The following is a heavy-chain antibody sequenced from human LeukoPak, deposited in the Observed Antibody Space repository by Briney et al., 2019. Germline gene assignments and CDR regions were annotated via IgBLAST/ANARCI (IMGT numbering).Heavy chain of an antibody. J-gene: IGHJ3*02. CDR1: GGTFSSYA. D-gene: IGHD5-24*01. CDR3: ARELEMASLKAFAI. V-gene: IGHV1-69*04. Sequence: SVKVSCKASGGTFSSYAISWVRQAPGQGLEWMGRIIPILGIANYAQKFQGRVTITADKSTSTAYMELSSLRSEDTAVYYCARELEMASLKAFAIWVHGTMVTVSS. CDR2: IIPILGIA.